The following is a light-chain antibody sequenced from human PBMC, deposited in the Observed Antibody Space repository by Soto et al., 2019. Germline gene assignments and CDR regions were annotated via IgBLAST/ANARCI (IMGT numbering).Light chain of an antibody. Sequence: EIVLTQSPGSLSLSLGERATLSCRASQSVDSAFFAWYQQKPGQPPRLLMYGASRRATGIPDRFSGSGAGTAFTLTISRLEPEDFDVYYCQQYASSLTFGQGTKVEI. CDR1: QSVDSAF. V-gene: IGKV3-20*01. CDR2: GAS. CDR3: QQYASSLT. J-gene: IGKJ1*01.